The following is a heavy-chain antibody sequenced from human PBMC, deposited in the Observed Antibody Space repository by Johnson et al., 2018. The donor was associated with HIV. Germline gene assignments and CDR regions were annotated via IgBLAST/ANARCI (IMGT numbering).Heavy chain of an antibody. CDR2: ISYDGSDK. J-gene: IGHJ3*02. Sequence: QVQLVESGGGVVQPGRSLRLSCAASGFTFSSYAMHWVRQAPAKGLEWVAVISYDGSDKYYADSVKGRFSISRDSSKNTLYLQMNSLKSEDTAVYYCTTDQVGRNYGGKYHIWGQGTMVTVSS. D-gene: IGHD1-7*01. CDR1: GFTFSSYA. V-gene: IGHV3-30*04. CDR3: TTDQVGRNYGGKYHI.